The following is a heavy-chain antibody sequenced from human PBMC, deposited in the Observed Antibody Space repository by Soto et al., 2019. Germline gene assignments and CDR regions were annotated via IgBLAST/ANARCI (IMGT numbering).Heavy chain of an antibody. CDR2: ISGRGST. V-gene: IGHV3-23*01. CDR1: GFTFSNYA. J-gene: IGHJ6*02. CDR3: ARDPPATRHGMDV. Sequence: EVQLLESGGGLVQPGGSLTLSCAASGFTFSNYAMSWVRQAPGKGLELVSGISGRGSTNYADSVKGRFTISRDNSKNTLYLQMNILRAEDTAVYYCARDPPATRHGMDVWGQGTTVTVSS.